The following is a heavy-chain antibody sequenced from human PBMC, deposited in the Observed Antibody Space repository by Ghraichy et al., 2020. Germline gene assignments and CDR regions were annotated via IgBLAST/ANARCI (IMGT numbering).Heavy chain of an antibody. CDR1: GFSLYSHG. J-gene: IGHJ5*02. CDR2: ISRSGRTR. CDR3: ARVVCIDDNCYRARNDH. V-gene: IGHV3-48*01. D-gene: IGHD1-1*01. Sequence: GGSLRLSCAAAGFSLYSHGMNWVRQAPGKGLEWVSYISRSGRTRYYADSVEGRFTISRDNGENSLYLQMDSLRAEDSAVYYCARVVCIDDNCYRARNDHWGQGTLVTVSS.